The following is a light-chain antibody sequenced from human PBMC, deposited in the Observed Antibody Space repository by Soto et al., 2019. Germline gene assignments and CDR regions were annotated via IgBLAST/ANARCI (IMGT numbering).Light chain of an antibody. CDR2: NAA. V-gene: IGKV1-5*01. Sequence: DIQMTQSPSPLSASVGDRVAITRRASQSISIWLAWYQQKPGRAPQLLIYNAASLESGVPPGFSGSGAGTEFALSITGLQPYDFATYYCQHYCGRSRTFGQGTKVELK. J-gene: IGKJ1*01. CDR1: QSISIW. CDR3: QHYCGRSRT.